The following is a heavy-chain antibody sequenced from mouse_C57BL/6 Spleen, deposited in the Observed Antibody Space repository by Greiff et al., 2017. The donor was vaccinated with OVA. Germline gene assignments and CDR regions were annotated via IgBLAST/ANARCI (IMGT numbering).Heavy chain of an antibody. D-gene: IGHD2-13*01. CDR2: INPGSGYT. CDR3: ESEGEYDDYEAWFGC. V-gene: IGHV1-7*01. J-gene: IGHJ3*01. Sequence: VQLQQSGAELAKPGASVKLSCTASGFTFTSYWMHWVNQRPGQGLEWIGYINPGSGYTKYNQKFKDKATLTADKSSSTAYLQLSSLTYEDAAVYYCESEGEYDDYEAWFGCWGKGTLVTVAA. CDR1: GFTFTSYW.